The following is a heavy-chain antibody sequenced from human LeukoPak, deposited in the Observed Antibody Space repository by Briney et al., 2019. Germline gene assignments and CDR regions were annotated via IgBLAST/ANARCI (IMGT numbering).Heavy chain of an antibody. CDR1: GGSISSGGYY. V-gene: IGHV4-31*03. Sequence: SETLSLTCTVSGGSISSGGYYWSWIRQHPGKGLEWIGYIYYSGSTYYNPSLKSRVTISVDTSKNQFSLKLSSVTAADTAVYYCARGPPSRVTIFGVVPGGYFDYWGQGTLVTASS. CDR3: ARGPPSRVTIFGVVPGGYFDY. CDR2: IYYSGST. D-gene: IGHD3-3*01. J-gene: IGHJ4*02.